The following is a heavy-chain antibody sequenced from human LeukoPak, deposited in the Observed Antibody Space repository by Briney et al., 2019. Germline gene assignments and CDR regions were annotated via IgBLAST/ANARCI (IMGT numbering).Heavy chain of an antibody. CDR2: ISFDGTDA. D-gene: IGHD3-10*01. CDR3: AREDYYGSSPNWFDP. CDR1: GFTFSSYA. Sequence: PGTSLRLSCAASGFTFSSYAIHWVRQAPGKGLEWVAVISFDGTDAFYADSVKGRFTISRDNSKNTLYLQMNSLRADDTAVYYCAREDYYGSSPNWFDPWGQGTLVTVSS. V-gene: IGHV3-30*04. J-gene: IGHJ5*02.